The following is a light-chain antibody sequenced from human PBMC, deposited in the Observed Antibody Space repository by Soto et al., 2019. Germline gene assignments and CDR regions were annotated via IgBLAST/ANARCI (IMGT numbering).Light chain of an antibody. V-gene: IGKV3-11*01. CDR3: QQYRSWPRT. J-gene: IGKJ1*01. CDR1: RSVSSY. Sequence: IFLTQSPSTLYLSPWESSTLYCTATRSVSSYLAWYQQKPGQAPRLLIYDASSRPTDIPARFSGSGSGTDFTLTISSLEPEDFAVYYCQQYRSWPRTFGQGTKVDI. CDR2: DAS.